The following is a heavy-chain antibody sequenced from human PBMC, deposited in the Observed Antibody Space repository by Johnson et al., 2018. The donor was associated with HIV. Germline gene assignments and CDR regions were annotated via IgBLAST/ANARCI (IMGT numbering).Heavy chain of an antibody. D-gene: IGHD3-16*01. CDR2: ISYDGRNK. V-gene: IGHV3-30*04. Sequence: QVQLVESGGGVVQPGRSLRLSCAASGFTFSSYAMHWVRQAPGKGLEWVAVISYDGRNKYYADSVKGRFTISRDNAKNTLYLQMNSLRAEDTAVYYCTRWGSTVALDIWGQGTMVIVSS. J-gene: IGHJ3*02. CDR1: GFTFSSYA. CDR3: TRWGSTVALDI.